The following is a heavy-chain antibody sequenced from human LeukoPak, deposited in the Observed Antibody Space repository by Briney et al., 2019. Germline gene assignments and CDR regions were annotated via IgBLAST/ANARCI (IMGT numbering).Heavy chain of an antibody. Sequence: SETLSLTCSVSGGSISSYYWSWIRQPPGKGLEWIGYIYYSGSTNYNPSLKSRVTISVDTSKNQLSLKLSSVTAADTAVYYCARETVYSGWFDPWGQGTLVTVSS. J-gene: IGHJ5*02. D-gene: IGHD3-10*01. CDR3: ARETVYSGWFDP. CDR1: GGSISSYY. CDR2: IYYSGST. V-gene: IGHV4-59*01.